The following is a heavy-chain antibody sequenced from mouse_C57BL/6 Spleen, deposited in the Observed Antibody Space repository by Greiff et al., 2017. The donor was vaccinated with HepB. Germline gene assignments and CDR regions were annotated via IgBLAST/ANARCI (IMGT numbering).Heavy chain of an antibody. V-gene: IGHV1-64*01. CDR3: ASPLLYGSSPYYAMDY. J-gene: IGHJ4*01. D-gene: IGHD1-1*01. Sequence: QVQLQQPGAELVKPGASVKLSCKASGYTFTSYWMHWVKQRPGQGLEWIGMIHPNSGSTNYNEKFKSKATLTVDKSSSTAYMQLSSLTSEDSAVYYCASPLLYGSSPYYAMDYWGQGTSVTVSS. CDR1: GYTFTSYW. CDR2: IHPNSGST.